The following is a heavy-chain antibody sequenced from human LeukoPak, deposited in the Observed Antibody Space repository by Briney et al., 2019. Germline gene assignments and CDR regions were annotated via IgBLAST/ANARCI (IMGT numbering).Heavy chain of an antibody. D-gene: IGHD2-21*02. CDR3: AKSIEYCDADCYGYFDL. CDR1: GYTFTGYY. Sequence: GASVKVSCKPSGYTFTGYYMHWVRQAPGQGLEWMGRINPNSGATNYAQKFQGRVTMTRDTSISTAYMELTTLRSDDTAVYYCAKSIEYCDADCYGYFDLWGRGTLVTVSS. J-gene: IGHJ2*01. CDR2: INPNSGAT. V-gene: IGHV1-2*06.